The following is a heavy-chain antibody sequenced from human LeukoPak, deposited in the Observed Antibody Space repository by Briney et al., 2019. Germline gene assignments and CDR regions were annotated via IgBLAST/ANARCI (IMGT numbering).Heavy chain of an antibody. CDR3: ARSRGDDYGDLFDY. D-gene: IGHD4-17*01. Sequence: SETLSLTCTVSGDSISSYYWSWIRQPPGKGLEWIGYIYHSGSTNYNPSLKSRVTMSVDTSKNQFSLKLSSVTAADTAVYYCARSRGDDYGDLFDYWGQGTLVTVSS. CDR1: GDSISSYY. V-gene: IGHV4-59*12. CDR2: IYHSGST. J-gene: IGHJ4*02.